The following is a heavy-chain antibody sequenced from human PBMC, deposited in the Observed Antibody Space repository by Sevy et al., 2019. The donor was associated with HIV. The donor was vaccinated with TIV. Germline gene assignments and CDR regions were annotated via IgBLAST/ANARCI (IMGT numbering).Heavy chain of an antibody. J-gene: IGHJ4*02. CDR3: ARSTYYYDSSGLDFDY. D-gene: IGHD3-22*01. V-gene: IGHV5-51*01. Sequence: GESLKISCKGSGYSFTSYWIGWVRQMPGKGLEWMGIIYPGDSDTRYSPSFQGQVTISADKSIGTAYLQWSSLKASDTAMYYCARSTYYYDSSGLDFDYWGQGTLVTVSS. CDR1: GYSFTSYW. CDR2: IYPGDSDT.